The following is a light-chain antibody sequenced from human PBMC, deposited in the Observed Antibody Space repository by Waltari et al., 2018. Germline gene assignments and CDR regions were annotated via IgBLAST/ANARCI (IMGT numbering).Light chain of an antibody. CDR3: ASFAGSNNL. J-gene: IGLJ2*01. CDR2: EVT. V-gene: IGLV2-8*01. CDR1: STYLGVYNY. Sequence: QSALTQPPSASGSPGPSVTISCTGTSTYLGVYNYVSWYQQHPGKAPKLLIYEVTERPSGVPDRFSGSKSGNTASLTVSGLQGEDEADYYCASFAGSNNLFGGGTKLTVL.